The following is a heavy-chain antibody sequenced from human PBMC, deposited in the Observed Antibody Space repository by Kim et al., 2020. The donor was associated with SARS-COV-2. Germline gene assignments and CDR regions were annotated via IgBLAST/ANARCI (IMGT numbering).Heavy chain of an antibody. D-gene: IGHD2-2*01. J-gene: IGHJ6*01. CDR3: ARHPRYHLGYYYYAMDV. CDR2: INHSGST. CDR1: GGSFSGYY. V-gene: IGHV4-34*01. Sequence: SETLSLTCAVYGGSFSGYYWSWIRQPPGKGLEWIWEINHSGSTTYNPSLKSRGTISVDTSKNQFSLKLSSVTAADTAVYYCARHPRYHLGYYYYAMDVW.